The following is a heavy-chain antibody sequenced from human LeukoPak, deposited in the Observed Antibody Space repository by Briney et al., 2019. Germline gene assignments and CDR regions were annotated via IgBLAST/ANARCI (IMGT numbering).Heavy chain of an antibody. CDR1: GFTFSSYW. Sequence: GGSLRLSCAASGFTFSSYWMSWVRQAPGKGLEWVANIKQDGSEKYYVDSVKGRFTISRDNAKNSLYLQMNSLRAEDTAVYYCAKDRDSSSRSPHSFDYWGQGTLVTVSS. CDR3: AKDRDSSSRSPHSFDY. J-gene: IGHJ4*02. V-gene: IGHV3-7*01. D-gene: IGHD6-13*01. CDR2: IKQDGSEK.